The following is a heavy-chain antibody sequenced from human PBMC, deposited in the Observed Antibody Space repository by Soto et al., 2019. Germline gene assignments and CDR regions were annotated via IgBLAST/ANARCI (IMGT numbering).Heavy chain of an antibody. D-gene: IGHD4-17*01. CDR2: IYYSGST. Sequence: QLQLQESGPGLVKPSETLSLTCTVSGGSISSSSYYWGWIRQPPGKGLEWIGSIYYSGSTYYNPSLKSRVTISVDTSKNQLSLELRTVTAADTAVYFCAREATVTTNPNCFDPWGQGTLVTVSS. J-gene: IGHJ5*02. CDR1: GGSISSSSYY. V-gene: IGHV4-39*02. CDR3: AREATVTTNPNCFDP.